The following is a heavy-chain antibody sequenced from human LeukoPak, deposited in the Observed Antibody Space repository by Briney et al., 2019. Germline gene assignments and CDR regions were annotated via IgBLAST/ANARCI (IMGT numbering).Heavy chain of an antibody. D-gene: IGHD3-22*01. CDR3: ASYDSSGFGYDY. V-gene: IGHV3-64*01. CDR2: ISSNGGST. Sequence: GGSLRLSCAASGFTFSSYAMHWVRQAPGKGLEYVSAISSNGGSTYYANSVKGRFTISRDNSKNTQYLQMGSLRAEDMAVYYCASYDSSGFGYDYWGQGTLVTVSS. J-gene: IGHJ4*02. CDR1: GFTFSSYA.